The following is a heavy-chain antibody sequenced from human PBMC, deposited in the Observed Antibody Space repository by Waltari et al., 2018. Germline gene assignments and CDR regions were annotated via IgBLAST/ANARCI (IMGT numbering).Heavy chain of an antibody. CDR3: ARGYSNGYGPGDS. D-gene: IGHD5-18*01. J-gene: IGHJ4*02. Sequence: QVQLQQWGAGLVKHSEPLALTCAVYGASLRNYFWGWIRQAPGKGLEWIGEINHGGTTNYNPSLKSRVTISVDTSKSQFSLRLRSVTAADTAVYYCARGYSNGYGPGDSWGQGTLVTVSS. CDR2: INHGGTT. V-gene: IGHV4-34*01. CDR1: GASLRNYF.